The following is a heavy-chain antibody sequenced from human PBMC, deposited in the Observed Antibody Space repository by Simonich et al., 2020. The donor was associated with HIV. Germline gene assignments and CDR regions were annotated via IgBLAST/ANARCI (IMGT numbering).Heavy chain of an antibody. CDR2: INHSENT. CDR3: ARLTAGGLGEYFQH. Sequence: QVQLQQWGAGLLKPSETLSLTCAVYGGSFSGYYWSWIRQPPGKGLEWIGEINHSENTNSNPVLKSRVTISVDTSKNQFSLKLSSVTAADTAVYYCARLTAGGLGEYFQHWGQGTLVTVSS. CDR1: GGSFSGYY. J-gene: IGHJ1*01. D-gene: IGHD6-13*01. V-gene: IGHV4-34*01.